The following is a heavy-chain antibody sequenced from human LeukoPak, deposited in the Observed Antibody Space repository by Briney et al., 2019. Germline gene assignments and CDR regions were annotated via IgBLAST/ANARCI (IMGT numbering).Heavy chain of an antibody. Sequence: SVKVSCKTSGGTFSTFAIAWVRQAPGQGLEWMGGITPILGIANYAQKFQGRVTITADKSTSTAYMELSSLRSEDTAVYYCARDSEPLRAFDIWGQGTMVTVSS. J-gene: IGHJ3*02. CDR3: ARDSEPLRAFDI. CDR1: GGTFSTFA. V-gene: IGHV1-69*10. CDR2: ITPILGIA.